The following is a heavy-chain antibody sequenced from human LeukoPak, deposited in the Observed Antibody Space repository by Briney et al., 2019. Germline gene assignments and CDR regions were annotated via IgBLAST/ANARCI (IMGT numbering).Heavy chain of an antibody. J-gene: IGHJ3*02. CDR1: GGSFSGYY. V-gene: IGHV4-34*01. CDR3: ARGAAFDI. Sequence: PSETLSLTCAVYGGSFSGYYWSWIRQPPGKGLEWIGEINHSGSTSYNPPLKSRVTISVDTSKNQFSLKLSSVTAVDTAVYYCARGAAFDIWGQGTMVTVSS. CDR2: INHSGST.